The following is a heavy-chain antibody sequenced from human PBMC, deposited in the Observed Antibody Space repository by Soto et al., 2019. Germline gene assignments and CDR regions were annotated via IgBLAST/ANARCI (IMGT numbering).Heavy chain of an antibody. Sequence: SETLSLTCTVSGGSISSGDYYWSWIRQPPGKGLEWIGYIYYSGSTYYNPSLKSRVTISVDTSKNQFSLKLSSVTAADTAVYYCASNRDYGGNSDYWGQGTLVTVSS. D-gene: IGHD4-17*01. V-gene: IGHV4-30-4*01. CDR3: ASNRDYGGNSDY. CDR2: IYYSGST. CDR1: GGSISSGDYY. J-gene: IGHJ4*02.